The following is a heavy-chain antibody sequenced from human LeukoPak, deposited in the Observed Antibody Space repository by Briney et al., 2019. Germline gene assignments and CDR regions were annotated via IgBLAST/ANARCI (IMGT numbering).Heavy chain of an antibody. CDR1: GGTFSSYA. J-gene: IGHJ5*02. V-gene: IGHV1-69*01. CDR3: ARDPMYYDILTGSETPENWFDP. Sequence: ASVNVSCKASGGTFSSYAISWVRQAPGQGLEWMGGIIPIFGTANYAQKFQGRVTITADESTSTAYMELSSLRSEDTAVYYCARDPMYYDILTGSETPENWFDPWGQGTLVTVSS. CDR2: IIPIFGTA. D-gene: IGHD3-9*01.